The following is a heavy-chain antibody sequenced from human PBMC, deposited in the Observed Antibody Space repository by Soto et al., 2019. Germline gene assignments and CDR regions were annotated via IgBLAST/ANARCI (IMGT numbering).Heavy chain of an antibody. CDR3: AKDRYSYDSSGYYTGY. CDR2: ISGSGGST. Sequence: GGSLRLSCAASGFTFSSYAMSWVRQAPVKGLEWVSAISGSGGSTYYADSLKGRFTISRDNSKNTLYLQMNSLRAEDTAVYYCAKDRYSYDSSGYYTGYWGQGTLVTV. J-gene: IGHJ4*02. V-gene: IGHV3-23*01. D-gene: IGHD3-22*01. CDR1: GFTFSSYA.